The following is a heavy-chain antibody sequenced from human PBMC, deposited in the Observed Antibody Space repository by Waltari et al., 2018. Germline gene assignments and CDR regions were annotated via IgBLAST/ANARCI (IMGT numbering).Heavy chain of an antibody. V-gene: IGHV4-39*01. D-gene: IGHD3-22*01. J-gene: IGHJ4*02. CDR3: ARQSYYDESGHD. CDR2: ISYSGTT. CDR1: GASIDSSNYF. Sequence: QLQLQESGPGLVKPSETLSLTGVVSGASIDSSNYFWGWIRQPPGKGLEWIGSISYSGTTYYNPSLNSRVTISVDTSKNQFSLKLTSVTAADTAMYFCARQSYYDESGHDWGQGTLVTVSS.